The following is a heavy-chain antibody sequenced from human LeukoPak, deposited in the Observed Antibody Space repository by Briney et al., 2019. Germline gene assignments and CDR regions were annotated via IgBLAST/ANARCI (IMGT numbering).Heavy chain of an antibody. CDR1: GFTFSRHS. CDR3: ATTGVAAAGTWGFDY. V-gene: IGHV3-21*01. CDR2: ISSSSSYI. D-gene: IGHD6-13*01. J-gene: IGHJ4*02. Sequence: GGSLRLSCAASGFTFSRHSMNWVRQAPGKGLEWVSSISSSSSYIYYADSVKGRFTISRDSAKNSMYLQMNSLKAEDTAVYYCATTGVAAAGTWGFDYWGQGVVVTVSS.